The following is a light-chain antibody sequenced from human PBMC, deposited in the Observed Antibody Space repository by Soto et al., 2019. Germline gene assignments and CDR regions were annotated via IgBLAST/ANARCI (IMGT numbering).Light chain of an antibody. V-gene: IGKV3-15*01. CDR2: GAS. CDR3: QHYHNSPPA. J-gene: IGKJ1*01. CDR1: QNINND. Sequence: EIVMTQSPATLSVSPGEIATLSCRASQNINNDLAWYQQTPGQAPRLLMFGASTRATGIPARFSGSGSGTEFTVSISSLESEDFAVYYCQHYHNSPPAFGQGTKVEIK.